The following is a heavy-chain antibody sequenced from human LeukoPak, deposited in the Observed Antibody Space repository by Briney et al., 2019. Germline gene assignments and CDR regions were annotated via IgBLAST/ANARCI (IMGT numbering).Heavy chain of an antibody. J-gene: IGHJ4*02. CDR2: IYTSGST. Sequence: SETLSLIXTVSGGSISSYYWSWIRQPAGKGLEWIGRIYTSGSTNYNPSLQSRVNISVDTSKNQFSLNLSSVTAADTAVYYCARDQCTGGSCFHDYWGQGTLVTVSS. D-gene: IGHD2-15*01. CDR3: ARDQCTGGSCFHDY. CDR1: GGSISSYY. V-gene: IGHV4-4*07.